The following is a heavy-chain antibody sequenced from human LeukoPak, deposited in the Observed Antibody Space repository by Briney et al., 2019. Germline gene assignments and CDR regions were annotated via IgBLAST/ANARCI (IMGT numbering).Heavy chain of an antibody. Sequence: SETLSLTCTVSGGSISSGDYYWSRLPQPPGQGLEWIGYIYYSGSTYYNPSIKSRVTISVDTSKNQFSLKLSSVTAADTAAYYCARELMGYYCYMDVWGKGTTVTVSS. V-gene: IGHV4-30-4*08. D-gene: IGHD2-8*01. CDR1: GGSISSGDYY. J-gene: IGHJ6*03. CDR2: IYYSGST. CDR3: ARELMGYYCYMDV.